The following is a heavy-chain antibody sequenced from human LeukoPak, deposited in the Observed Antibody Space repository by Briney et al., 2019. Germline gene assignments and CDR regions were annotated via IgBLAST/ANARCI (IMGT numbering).Heavy chain of an antibody. D-gene: IGHD3-3*01. CDR1: GYSFTSYW. CDR2: IYPGDSDT. Sequence: GESLKISCKGSGYSFTSYWIGWVRQMPGKGLEWMGIIYPGDSDTRYSPSFQGQVTISADKSISTAYLQWSSLKASDTAMYYCARSLQYYDFWSGYYGPPFDPWGQGTLVTVSS. J-gene: IGHJ5*02. CDR3: ARSLQYYDFWSGYYGPPFDP. V-gene: IGHV5-51*01.